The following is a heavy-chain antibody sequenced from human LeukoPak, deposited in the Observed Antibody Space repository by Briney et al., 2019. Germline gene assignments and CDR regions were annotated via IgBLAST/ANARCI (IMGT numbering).Heavy chain of an antibody. D-gene: IGHD6-6*01. CDR2: INHSGST. CDR3: ARVVSRSSSSYFDN. Sequence: SETLSLTCAVYGGSFSGYYWSWIRQPPGKGLEWIGEINHSGSTDYNPSLKSRVTMSVDTSKNQFSLKLSSVTAADTAVYFCARVVSRSSSSYFDNWGQGTLVTVSA. V-gene: IGHV4-34*01. CDR1: GGSFSGYY. J-gene: IGHJ4*02.